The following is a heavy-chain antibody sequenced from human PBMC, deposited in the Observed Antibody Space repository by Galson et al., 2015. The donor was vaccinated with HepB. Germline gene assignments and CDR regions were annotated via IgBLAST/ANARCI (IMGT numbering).Heavy chain of an antibody. J-gene: IGHJ3*02. V-gene: IGHV1-69*04. CDR1: GGTFSSYT. CDR2: IIPILGIA. D-gene: IGHD2-2*01. CDR3: ARDSFQDIVVVPAGFDI. Sequence: SVKVSCKASGGTFSSYTISWVRQAPGQGLEWMGRIIPILGIANYAQKFQGRVTITADKSTSTAYMELSSLRSEDTAVYYCARDSFQDIVVVPAGFDIWGQGTMVTVSS.